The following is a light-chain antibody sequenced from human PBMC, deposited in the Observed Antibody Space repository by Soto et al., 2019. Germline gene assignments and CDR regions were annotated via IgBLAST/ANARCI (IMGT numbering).Light chain of an antibody. CDR2: GAS. J-gene: IGKJ1*01. V-gene: IGKV3-20*01. Sequence: EIVLTQSPGTLSLSPGERATLSCRASQSVSSSYLAWYQQKPGQSPRLLIFGASSRATGTPDRFSGSGSGTDFTLTISRLEPEDFAVYYRQQYDTSPRTFGQGTKVEI. CDR3: QQYDTSPRT. CDR1: QSVSSSY.